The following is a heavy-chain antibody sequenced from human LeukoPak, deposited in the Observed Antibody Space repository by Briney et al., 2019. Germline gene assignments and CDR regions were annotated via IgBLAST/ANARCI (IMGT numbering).Heavy chain of an antibody. CDR2: INHSGST. D-gene: IGHD3-22*01. Sequence: SETLSLTCAVYGGSFSGYYWSWIRQPPGKGLEWIGEINHSGSTNYNPSLKSRVTISVDTSKNQFSLKLSSVTAADTAVYYCARVVDDYYDSSGYYYVDYWGQGTLVTVSS. J-gene: IGHJ4*02. CDR1: GGSFSGYY. CDR3: ARVVDDYYDSSGYYYVDY. V-gene: IGHV4-34*01.